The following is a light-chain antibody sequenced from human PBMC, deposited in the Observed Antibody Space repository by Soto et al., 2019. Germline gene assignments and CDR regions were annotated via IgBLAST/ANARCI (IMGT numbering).Light chain of an antibody. J-gene: IGKJ2*01. CDR2: KAS. V-gene: IGKV1-5*03. Sequence: DIQMTQSPSTLSASVGDRVTITCRASQSISSWLAWYQQKPGKAPKLLIYKASSLENGVQSRFSGSRSGTEFTLTISSLQPDDFATYYCQQYHSYSYTFGQGTKLEIK. CDR1: QSISSW. CDR3: QQYHSYSYT.